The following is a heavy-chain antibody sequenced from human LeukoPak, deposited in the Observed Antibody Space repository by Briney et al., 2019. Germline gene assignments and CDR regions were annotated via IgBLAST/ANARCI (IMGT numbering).Heavy chain of an antibody. D-gene: IGHD6-13*01. V-gene: IGHV1-69*06. J-gene: IGHJ6*04. Sequence: GSSVKVSCKASGGPFSSYAISWVRPAPGQGLEWMGGIIPIFGTANYAQKFQGRVMITADKSTSTAYMELSSLRSEDTAVYYCARDSAIAAADPYYYYGMDVWGKGTTVTVSS. CDR3: ARDSAIAAADPYYYYGMDV. CDR1: GGPFSSYA. CDR2: IIPIFGTA.